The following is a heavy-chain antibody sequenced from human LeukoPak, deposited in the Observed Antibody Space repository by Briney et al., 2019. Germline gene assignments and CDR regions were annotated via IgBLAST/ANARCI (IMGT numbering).Heavy chain of an antibody. J-gene: IGHJ4*02. V-gene: IGHV3-7*01. CDR1: GFTFSSYG. CDR3: ARDQGSGWDFFDC. D-gene: IGHD6-19*01. Sequence: GGSLRLSCAASGFTFSSYGMHWVRQAPGKGLEWVANIKQDGSKKFYVDSVKGRFTISRDNAKNSLYLQINSLRAEDTAVYYCARDQGSGWDFFDCWGQGTLVTVSS. CDR2: IKQDGSKK.